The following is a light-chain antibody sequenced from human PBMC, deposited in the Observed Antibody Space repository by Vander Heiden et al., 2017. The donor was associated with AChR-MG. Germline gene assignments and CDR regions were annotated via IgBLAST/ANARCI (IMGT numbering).Light chain of an antibody. CDR3: QQCSSWPFT. Sequence: EIALTQSPATLSLSPGESATLSCRASESVRNYLAWYQQKPGQSPRLLMYDVSNRATGIPARFSGSGSGTDFTLTIKSLEPEDFAVYYCQQCSSWPFTFGHGTTVDIK. V-gene: IGKV3-11*01. CDR1: ESVRNY. J-gene: IGKJ3*01. CDR2: DVS.